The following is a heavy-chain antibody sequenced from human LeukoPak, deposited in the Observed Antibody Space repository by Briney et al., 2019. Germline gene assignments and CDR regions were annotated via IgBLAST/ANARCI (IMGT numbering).Heavy chain of an antibody. CDR1: GFTFSSYE. Sequence: PGGSLRLSCAASGFTFSSYEMNWVRQAPRRGLEWVSYISSGSTIYYADSVKGRFTISRDNAKNSLYLQMNSLRAEDTAVYYCARGTIIAHWGQGTLVTVSS. CDR2: ISSGSTI. CDR3: ARGTIIAH. D-gene: IGHD2-21*01. V-gene: IGHV3-48*03. J-gene: IGHJ4*02.